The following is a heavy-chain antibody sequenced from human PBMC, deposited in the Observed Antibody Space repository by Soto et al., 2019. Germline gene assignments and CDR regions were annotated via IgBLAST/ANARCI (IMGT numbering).Heavy chain of an antibody. D-gene: IGHD3-22*01. CDR3: ARDSMIVGRVGRGDGMDV. CDR2: NYYSGST. Sequence: QVQLQESGPGLVKPSQTLSLTCTVSGGSISSGGYYWSWIRQHPGKGPEWVGYNYYSGSTYYNPTLKSRVTISVETSKNQFSLKLRSVTAADTAVYYCARDSMIVGRVGRGDGMDVWGQGTTVTASS. CDR1: GGSISSGGYY. J-gene: IGHJ6*02. V-gene: IGHV4-31*03.